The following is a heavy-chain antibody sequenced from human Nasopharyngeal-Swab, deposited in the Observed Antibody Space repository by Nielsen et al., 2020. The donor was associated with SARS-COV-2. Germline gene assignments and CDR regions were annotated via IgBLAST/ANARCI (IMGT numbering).Heavy chain of an antibody. CDR1: GFTFSAHY. V-gene: IGHV3-73*01. CDR3: TRCGGGCYSGRDY. D-gene: IGHD2-15*01. J-gene: IGHJ4*02. Sequence: GESLKISCAASGFTFSAHYMDWVRQASGKGLEWVGRIRSKGNNYATAYAASVKGRFTIFRDDPTNTAYLQMNSLKTEDTAMYYCTRCGGGCYSGRDYWGQGTLVTVSS. CDR2: IRSKGNNYAT.